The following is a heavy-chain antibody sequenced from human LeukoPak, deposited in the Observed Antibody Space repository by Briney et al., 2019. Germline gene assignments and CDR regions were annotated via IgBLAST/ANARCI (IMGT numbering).Heavy chain of an antibody. CDR2: IKQDGSDK. V-gene: IGHV3-7*01. CDR3: AGGVPTGIDYFDY. D-gene: IGHD1-1*01. J-gene: IGHJ4*02. CDR1: GFTFSIYW. Sequence: PGGSLRLSCAASGFTFSIYWMTWVRQAPGKGLEWVANIKQDGSDKYYVDSVKGRFIISRDNAKNSLYLQMNSLTAEDTAVYYCAGGVPTGIDYFDYWGQGTLVTVSS.